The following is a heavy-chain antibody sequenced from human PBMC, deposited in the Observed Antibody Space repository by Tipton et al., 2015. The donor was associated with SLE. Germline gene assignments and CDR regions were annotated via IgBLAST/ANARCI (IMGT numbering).Heavy chain of an antibody. CDR2: IYYSGST. V-gene: IGHV4-31*03. D-gene: IGHD3-16*01. CDR1: GGSISSGGYY. J-gene: IGHJ4*02. Sequence: TLSLTCTVSGGSISSGGYYWSWIRQHPGKGLEWFGYIYYSGSTYYNPSLKSRVTISVDTSKNQFSLKLSSVTAADTAVYYCARERAGGGNYFDYWGQGTLVTVSS. CDR3: ARERAGGGNYFDY.